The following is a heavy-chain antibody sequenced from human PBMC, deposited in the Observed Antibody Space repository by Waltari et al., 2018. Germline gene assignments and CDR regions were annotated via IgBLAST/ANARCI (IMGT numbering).Heavy chain of an antibody. Sequence: QLQLQESGPGLVKPSETLSLTVAVPGYSITSGYYWGLLRQPPGKGLEWIGSIYHSGSTYYNPSLKSRVTISVDTSKNQFSLKLSSVTAADTAVYYCARPSGEISAHDAFDIWGQGTMVTVSS. J-gene: IGHJ3*02. CDR3: ARPSGEISAHDAFDI. CDR1: GYSITSGYY. D-gene: IGHD3-10*01. CDR2: IYHSGST. V-gene: IGHV4-38-2*01.